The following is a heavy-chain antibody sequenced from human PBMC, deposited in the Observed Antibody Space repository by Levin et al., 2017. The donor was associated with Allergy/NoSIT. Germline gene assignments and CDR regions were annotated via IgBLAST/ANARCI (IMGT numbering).Heavy chain of an antibody. J-gene: IGHJ4*02. V-gene: IGHV3-23*01. D-gene: IGHD2-8*01. CDR1: GFTFSNYA. CDR3: ARTRTLFCSNGVCIQLDTSGQGGGVDY. Sequence: GESLKISCAASGFTFSNYAMSWVRQAPGKGLEWVSAISGSGDSTYYADSVKGRFTISRDNSRNTLYLQMNSLRAEDTAVYYCARTRTLFCSNGVCIQLDTSGQGGGVDYWGQGSLVTVSS. CDR2: ISGSGDST.